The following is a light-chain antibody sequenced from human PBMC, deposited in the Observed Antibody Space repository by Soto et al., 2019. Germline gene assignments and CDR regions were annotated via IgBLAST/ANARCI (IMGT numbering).Light chain of an antibody. CDR3: QSYDATNQV. V-gene: IGLV6-57*01. CDR2: EDN. J-gene: IGLJ3*02. Sequence: NFMLTQPHSVSESTGKTVIISCTRSSGRIASNYVQWYQQRPGSSPTTVIYEDNQRPSGVPDRFSGSIDSSSNSASLTISGLETEEEADYYCQSYDATNQVFGGGTKLTVL. CDR1: SGRIASNY.